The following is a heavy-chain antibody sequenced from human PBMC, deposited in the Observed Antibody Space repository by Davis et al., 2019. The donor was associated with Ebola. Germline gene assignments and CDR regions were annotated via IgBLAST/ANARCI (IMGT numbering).Heavy chain of an antibody. CDR2: INHSGST. V-gene: IGHV4-34*01. CDR3: ARGGLWFGLTDGMDV. D-gene: IGHD3-10*01. CDR1: GGSFSGYY. Sequence: MPSETLSLTCAVYGGSFSGYYWTWIRQPPGKGLEWIGEINHSGSTNYNPSLKSRVTISVDTSKNQFSLKLSSVTAADTAVYYCARGGLWFGLTDGMDVWGKGTTVTVSS. J-gene: IGHJ6*04.